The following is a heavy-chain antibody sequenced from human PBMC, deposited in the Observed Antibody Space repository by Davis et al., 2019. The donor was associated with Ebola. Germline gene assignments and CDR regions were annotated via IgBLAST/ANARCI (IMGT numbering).Heavy chain of an antibody. CDR2: IYYGGST. CDR3: AISTSGNFDY. CDR1: GGSISSSSW. Sequence: MPSETLSLTCAVSGGSISSSSWWSWVRQPPGKGLEWIGEIYYGGSTNYIPSLKSRVTILVDTAKNQFFLQLTSVTAADTAMYYCAISTSGNFDYWGQGTLVTVSS. V-gene: IGHV4-4*02. D-gene: IGHD5-12*01. J-gene: IGHJ4*02.